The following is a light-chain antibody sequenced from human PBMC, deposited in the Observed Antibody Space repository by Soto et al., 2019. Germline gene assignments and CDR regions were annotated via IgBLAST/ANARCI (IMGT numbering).Light chain of an antibody. Sequence: SVLTQPASVSGSPGQSITISCTGTSSYVGGYNYVSWYQLHPGKAPKLMIYDVSDRPSGVSNRFSGSKSGNTASLTISGLQAEDEADYYCSSYTSSGSLYVFGAGTKVTVL. CDR2: DVS. CDR3: SSYTSSGSLYV. V-gene: IGLV2-14*01. CDR1: SSYVGGYNY. J-gene: IGLJ1*01.